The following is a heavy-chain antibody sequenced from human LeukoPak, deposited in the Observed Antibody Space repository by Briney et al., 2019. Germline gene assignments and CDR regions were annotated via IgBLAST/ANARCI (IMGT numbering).Heavy chain of an antibody. D-gene: IGHD2-2*02. Sequence: SETLSLTCTVSGGSISSDYWSWIRQPPGKGLEWVGCISYSGRTYYNPSLRSRVTISVDTSKNHFSLKLSSVTAADTAVYYCARGLYRYGRSTFDYSGQGTLVTVSS. CDR1: GGSISSDY. CDR3: ARGLYRYGRSTFDY. V-gene: IGHV4-59*08. J-gene: IGHJ4*02. CDR2: ISYSGRT.